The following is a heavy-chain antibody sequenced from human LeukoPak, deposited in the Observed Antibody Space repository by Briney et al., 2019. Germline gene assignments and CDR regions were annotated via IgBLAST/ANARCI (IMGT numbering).Heavy chain of an antibody. J-gene: IGHJ6*02. CDR2: IYTSGST. D-gene: IGHD3-10*01. CDR3: ARATGYYYGMDV. V-gene: IGHV4-61*02. Sequence: SETLSLTCTVSGGSISSGSYYWSWIRQPVGKGLEWIGRIYTSGSTNYNPSLKSRVTISVDTSKNQFSLKLSSVTAADTAVYYCARATGYYYGMDVWGQGTTVTVSS. CDR1: GGSISSGSYY.